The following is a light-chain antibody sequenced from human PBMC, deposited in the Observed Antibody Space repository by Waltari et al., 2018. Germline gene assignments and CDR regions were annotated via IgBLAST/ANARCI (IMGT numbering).Light chain of an antibody. J-gene: IGLJ3*02. CDR3: QSADTSGSWV. CDR2: KDT. Sequence: SYELTQPPSVSVSPGQTARITCSGAALPNYDAQWYQQKPGQVPVLVMYKDTERPSGIPERFSGSTSGTTVTLTIGGVQAEDEADYYCQSADTSGSWVFGGGTKLAVL. CDR1: ALPNYD. V-gene: IGLV3-25*03.